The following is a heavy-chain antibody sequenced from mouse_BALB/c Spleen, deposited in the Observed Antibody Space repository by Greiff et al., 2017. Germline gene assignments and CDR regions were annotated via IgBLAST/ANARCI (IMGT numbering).Heavy chain of an antibody. J-gene: IGHJ2*01. D-gene: IGHD2-10*02. CDR3: SRRVWFHGDY. CDR2: IDPSDSYT. Sequence: QVQPQQPGAELVKPGASVKLSFKASGYTFPSYWMHWVKQRPGQGLEWIGEIDPSDSYTKYNQKFKGKATLTIDKSSSTAYMLLSSLTAEDSAVCYCSRRVWFHGDYWGQGTTLTVSS. V-gene: IGHV1-69*02. CDR1: GYTFPSYW.